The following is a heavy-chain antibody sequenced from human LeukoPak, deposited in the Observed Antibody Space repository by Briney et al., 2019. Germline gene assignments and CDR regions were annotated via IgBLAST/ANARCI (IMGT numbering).Heavy chain of an antibody. V-gene: IGHV1-2*06. CDR3: ASAYCTNGVCSIDY. CDR1: GYTFTGYY. D-gene: IGHD2-8*01. J-gene: IGHJ4*02. CDR2: INPNSGGT. Sequence: ASVKVSCKASGYTFTGYYMHWVRQAPGQGLEWMGRINPNSGGTNYAQKFQGRVTMTRDTSISTAYMELSRLRSEDTAVYYCASAYCTNGVCSIDYWGQGTLVTVSS.